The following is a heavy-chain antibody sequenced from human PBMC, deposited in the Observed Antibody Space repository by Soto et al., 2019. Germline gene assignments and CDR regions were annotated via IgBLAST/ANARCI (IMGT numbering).Heavy chain of an antibody. Sequence: ASVKVSCKASGYTFISYGISWVRQAPGQGLEWMGWISSYNDYTNYAQMLQGRVTMTTDTSTRIAYLELRSLRSDDTAVYYFAREGYYSGSGSYSPPRYYGMDVWGQGTTVTVS. CDR2: ISSYNDYT. CDR3: AREGYYSGSGSYSPPRYYGMDV. D-gene: IGHD3-10*01. CDR1: GYTFISYG. V-gene: IGHV1-18*01. J-gene: IGHJ6*02.